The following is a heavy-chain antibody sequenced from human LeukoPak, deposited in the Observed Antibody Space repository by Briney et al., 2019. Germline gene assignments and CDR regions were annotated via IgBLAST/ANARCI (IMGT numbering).Heavy chain of an antibody. CDR1: GGSISGGDYY. D-gene: IGHD3-22*01. Sequence: SETLSLTCTVSGGSISGGDYYWSWIRQPPGKGLEWIGYIYYSGSTYYNPSLKSRVTISVDTSKNQFSLKLSSVTAADTAAYYCARDPSDYYDSSGYHPSNWGQGTLVTVSS. V-gene: IGHV4-30-4*08. CDR2: IYYSGST. J-gene: IGHJ4*02. CDR3: ARDPSDYYDSSGYHPSN.